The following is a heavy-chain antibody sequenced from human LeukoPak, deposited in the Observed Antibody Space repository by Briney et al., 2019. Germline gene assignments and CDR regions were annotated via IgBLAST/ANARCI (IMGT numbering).Heavy chain of an antibody. CDR2: TDWDDDK. Sequence: SGPTLVNPTQTLTLTCTFSGFSLSTNGIRVSWIRQPPGKALEWLARTDWDDDKFYSTSLKTRLTISKDTSKNQVVLTMTNMDPVDTATYYCARTLSGTTFDYWGQGTLVTVSS. CDR3: ARTLSGTTFDY. CDR1: GFSLSTNGIR. J-gene: IGHJ4*02. D-gene: IGHD1-7*01. V-gene: IGHV2-70*04.